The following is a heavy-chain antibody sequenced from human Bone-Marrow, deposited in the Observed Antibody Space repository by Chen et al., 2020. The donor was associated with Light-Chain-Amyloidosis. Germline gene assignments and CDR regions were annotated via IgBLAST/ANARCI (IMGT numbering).Heavy chain of an antibody. V-gene: IGHV3-23*04. CDR2: ISGSGGSR. J-gene: IGHJ3*02. D-gene: IGHD3-9*01. CDR1: GFACSRYA. CDR3: AKDISYDDILPGYPADAFDI. Sequence: EVQWVGCGGGLLQRGGSLRLSCAAAGFACSRYAIGWVSQAPGKGLEWVSTISGSGGSRYYGDSVKGRLTISRDNSKNALFLQMNSLRAEDTAVYYCAKDISYDDILPGYPADAFDIWGQGTMVTVSS.